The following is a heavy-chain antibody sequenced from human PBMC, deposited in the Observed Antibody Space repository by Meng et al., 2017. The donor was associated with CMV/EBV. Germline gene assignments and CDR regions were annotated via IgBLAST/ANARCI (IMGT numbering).Heavy chain of an antibody. CDR2: ISSSSSYI. Sequence: GGSLRLSYAASGFTFSSYSMNWVRQAPGKGLEWVSSISSSSSYIYYADSVKGRFTISRDNAKNSLYLQMNSLRAEDTAVYYCARYPFGSHVYDSSGYGMDVWGQGTTVTVSS. J-gene: IGHJ6*02. CDR1: GFTFSSYS. D-gene: IGHD3-22*01. CDR3: ARYPFGSHVYDSSGYGMDV. V-gene: IGHV3-21*01.